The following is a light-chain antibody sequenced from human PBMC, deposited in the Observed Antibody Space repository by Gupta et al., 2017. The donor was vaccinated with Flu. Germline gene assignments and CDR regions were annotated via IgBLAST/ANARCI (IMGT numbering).Light chain of an antibody. J-gene: IGLJ3*02. Sequence: SRYNIGTYKVYWYHQVPGTAPKLLIYRNNQQPSGVPDRISGSKSGTAASLANSGLRSEDEGYYYCAAWDDSLSGWVFGGGTKLTV. CDR2: RNN. CDR3: AAWDDSLSGWV. CDR1: RYNIGTYK. V-gene: IGLV1-47*01.